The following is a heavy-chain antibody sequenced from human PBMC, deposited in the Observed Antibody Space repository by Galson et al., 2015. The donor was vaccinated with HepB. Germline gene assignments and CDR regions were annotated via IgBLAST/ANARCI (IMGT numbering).Heavy chain of an antibody. J-gene: IGHJ2*01. Sequence: CAISGDSVSSNIVTWNWIRQSPSRGLEWLGRTYYRSKWLFNYAVSMSGRVTINSDTSKNQFSLQLNSVTPDDTAVYYCARDLKANWEFWYFDLWGRGTLVTVSS. CDR3: ARDLKANWEFWYFDL. D-gene: IGHD7-27*01. V-gene: IGHV6-1*01. CDR1: GDSVSSNIVT. CDR2: TYYRSKWLF.